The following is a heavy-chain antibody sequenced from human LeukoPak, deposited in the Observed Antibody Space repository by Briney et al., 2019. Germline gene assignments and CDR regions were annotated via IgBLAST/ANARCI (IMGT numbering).Heavy chain of an antibody. V-gene: IGHV3-23*01. Sequence: GGSLRLSCAASGFTFSSYAMSWVRQAPGKGLEWVSAISGSGGSTYYADSVKGRFTISRDNSKNTLYLQMNSLRAEDTAVYYCATLWEDGSGSYYNYYYYGMDVWGQGTTVTVSS. CDR1: GFTFSSYA. D-gene: IGHD3-10*01. CDR2: ISGSGGST. J-gene: IGHJ6*02. CDR3: ATLWEDGSGSYYNYYYYGMDV.